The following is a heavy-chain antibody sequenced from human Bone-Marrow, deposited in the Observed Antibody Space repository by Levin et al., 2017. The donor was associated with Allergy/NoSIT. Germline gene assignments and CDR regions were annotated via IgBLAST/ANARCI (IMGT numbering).Heavy chain of an antibody. CDR2: IYYSGST. CDR3: ARRPYYDFWSGYYGHHYGMDV. J-gene: IGHJ6*02. V-gene: IGHV4-39*01. D-gene: IGHD3-3*01. CDR1: GGSISSSSYY. Sequence: SETLSLTCTVSGGSISSSSYYWGWIRQPPGKGLEWIGSIYYSGSTYYNPSLKSRVTISVDTSKNQFSLKLSSVTAADTAVYYCARRPYYDFWSGYYGHHYGMDVWGQGTTVTVSS.